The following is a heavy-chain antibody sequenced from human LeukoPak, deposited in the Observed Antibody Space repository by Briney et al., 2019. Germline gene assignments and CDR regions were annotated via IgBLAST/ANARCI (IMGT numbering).Heavy chain of an antibody. CDR2: ISTSGSTI. Sequence: GGSLRLSCAASGFTFSSYEMNWVRQAPGKGLEWVSYISTSGSTIYYADSVKGRFTISRDNAKNSLYLQMNSLRAEDTAVYYCARKNYFYYYMDVWGKGTTVTISS. CDR1: GFTFSSYE. V-gene: IGHV3-48*03. J-gene: IGHJ6*03. D-gene: IGHD2/OR15-2a*01. CDR3: ARKNYFYYYMDV.